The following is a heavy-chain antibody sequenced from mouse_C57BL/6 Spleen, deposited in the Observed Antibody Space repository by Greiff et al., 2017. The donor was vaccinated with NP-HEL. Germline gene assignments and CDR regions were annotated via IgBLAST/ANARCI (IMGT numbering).Heavy chain of an antibody. D-gene: IGHD2-3*01. Sequence: EVKLVESGEGLVKPGGSLKLSCAASGFTFSSYAMSWVRQTPEKRLEWVAYISSGGDYIYYADTVKGRFTISRDTARNTLYLQMSSLKSEDTAMYYCTRVGDGYYSFDYWGQGTTLTVSS. CDR2: ISSGGDYI. V-gene: IGHV5-9-1*02. J-gene: IGHJ2*01. CDR1: GFTFSSYA. CDR3: TRVGDGYYSFDY.